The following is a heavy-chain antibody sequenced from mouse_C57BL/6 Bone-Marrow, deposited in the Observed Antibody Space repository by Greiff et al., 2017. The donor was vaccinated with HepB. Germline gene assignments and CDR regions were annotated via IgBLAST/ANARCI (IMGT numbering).Heavy chain of an antibody. J-gene: IGHJ2*01. CDR1: GYAFTNYL. V-gene: IGHV1-54*01. Sequence: VQLQQSGAELVRPGTSVKVSCKASGYAFTNYLIEWVKQRPGQGLEWIGVINPGSGGTNYNEKFKGKATLTADKSSSTAYMQPSSLTSEDSAVYFCARAVVARNFDYWGQGTTLTVSS. D-gene: IGHD1-1*01. CDR3: ARAVVARNFDY. CDR2: INPGSGGT.